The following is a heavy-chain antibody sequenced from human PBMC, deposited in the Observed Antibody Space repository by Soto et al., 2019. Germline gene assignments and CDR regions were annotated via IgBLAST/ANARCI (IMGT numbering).Heavy chain of an antibody. D-gene: IGHD1-26*01. CDR1: GFTFSSYA. V-gene: IGHV3-23*01. CDR2: ISGSGGST. J-gene: IGHJ6*02. Sequence: GGSLRLSCAASGFTFSSYAMSWVRQAPGKGLEWVSAISGSGGSTYYADSVKGRFTISRDNSKNTLYLQMNSLRAEDTAVYYCAKVKRSGSYPDYYYYGMDVWGQGTTVTVSS. CDR3: AKVKRSGSYPDYYYYGMDV.